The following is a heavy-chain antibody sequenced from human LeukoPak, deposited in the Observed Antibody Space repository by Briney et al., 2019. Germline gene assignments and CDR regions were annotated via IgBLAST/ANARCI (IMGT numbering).Heavy chain of an antibody. V-gene: IGHV3-33*06. Sequence: GGSLRLSCAASGFTFSSYGMHWVRQAPGKGLEWVAIISDDGNNKGYADSVTGRFTISRDNSKNTLYLQMSSLRVEDTAVYYCAKVEYTSSWYGVGSLDGWGQGTLVTVSS. CDR1: GFTFSSYG. D-gene: IGHD6-13*01. CDR2: ISDDGNNK. CDR3: AKVEYTSSWYGVGSLDG. J-gene: IGHJ4*02.